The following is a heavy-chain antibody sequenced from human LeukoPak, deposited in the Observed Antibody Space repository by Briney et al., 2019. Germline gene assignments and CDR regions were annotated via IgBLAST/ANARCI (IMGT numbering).Heavy chain of an antibody. CDR2: ISGSGGST. J-gene: IGHJ4*02. Sequence: GGSLRLSCAASGFTFSSYAMSWVRQAPGKGLEWVSAISGSGGSTYYADSVKGRFTISRDNSKNTLYLQMNSLRAEDTAVYYCARGGLIGYSNYFFDYWGQGTLVTVSS. V-gene: IGHV3-23*01. D-gene: IGHD4-11*01. CDR3: ARGGLIGYSNYFFDY. CDR1: GFTFSSYA.